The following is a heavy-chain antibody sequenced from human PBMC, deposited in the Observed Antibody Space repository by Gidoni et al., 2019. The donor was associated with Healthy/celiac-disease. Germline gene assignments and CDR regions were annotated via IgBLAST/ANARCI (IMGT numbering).Heavy chain of an antibody. CDR1: GFTFDDYA. V-gene: IGHV3-9*01. Sequence: EVQLVESGGGLVQPGRSLRLSCAASGFTFDDYAMHWVRQAPGKGLEWVSGISWNSGSIGYADSVKGRFTISRDNAKNSLYLQMNSLRAEDTALYYCAKAFFSTGKYSSGSRYTPIDYWGQGTLVTVSS. J-gene: IGHJ4*02. D-gene: IGHD6-19*01. CDR3: AKAFFSTGKYSSGSRYTPIDY. CDR2: ISWNSGSI.